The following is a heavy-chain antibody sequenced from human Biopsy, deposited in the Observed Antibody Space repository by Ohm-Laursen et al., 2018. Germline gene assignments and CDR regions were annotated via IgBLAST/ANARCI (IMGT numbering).Heavy chain of an antibody. D-gene: IGHD2/OR15-2a*01. J-gene: IGHJ6*02. Sequence: SDTLSLTCTVSGGSISSYYWSWIRQTPGKGLEWIGHIYYSGSTNYNPSLKSRVTISVDTSKNQFSLRLNSVTAADTAVYYCARATNSTGWPYYYFYCLDVWGQGTTVTVSS. CDR2: IYYSGST. CDR3: ARATNSTGWPYYYFYCLDV. CDR1: GGSISSYY. V-gene: IGHV4-59*07.